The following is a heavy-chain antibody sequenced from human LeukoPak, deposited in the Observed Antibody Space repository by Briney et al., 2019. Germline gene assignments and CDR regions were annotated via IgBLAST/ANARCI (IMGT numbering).Heavy chain of an antibody. CDR3: ALNDYGDGLGY. J-gene: IGHJ4*02. CDR1: GYTFTVYY. D-gene: IGHD4-17*01. CDR2: INPNSGGT. Sequence: ASVKVSCKASGYTFTVYYIHWVRQALGQGLEWMGWINPNSGGTNYAQRFQGRVTMTRDTSFSTAYMELSRLRSDDTAVYYCALNDYGDGLGYWGQGTLVTVFS. V-gene: IGHV1-2*02.